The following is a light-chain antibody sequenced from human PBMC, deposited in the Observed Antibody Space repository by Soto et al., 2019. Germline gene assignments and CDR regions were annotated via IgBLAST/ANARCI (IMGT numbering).Light chain of an antibody. CDR3: QQYNNWSLT. CDR1: QSVTSN. CDR2: SSS. J-gene: IGKJ5*01. Sequence: VRTESQATLSLSPVDSATVSCRASQSVTSNLAWYQHKPGQAPRLLIYSSSSWAAGIPARFGGSGSGTEFTFSISSLQSEDFAVYYCQQYNNWSLTFGQGTRLE. V-gene: IGKV3-15*01.